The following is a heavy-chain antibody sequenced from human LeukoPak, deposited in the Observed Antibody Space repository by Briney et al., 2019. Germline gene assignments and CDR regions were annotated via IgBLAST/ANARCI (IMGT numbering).Heavy chain of an antibody. V-gene: IGHV4-34*01. CDR2: INHSGST. Sequence: SETLSLTCAVYGGSFSGYYWSWIRQPPGKGLEWIGEINHSGSTNYNPSLESRVTISVDTSKNQFSLKLSSVTAADTAVYYCARTAPHFDYWGQGTLVTVSS. CDR1: GGSFSGYY. CDR3: ARTAPHFDY. J-gene: IGHJ4*02.